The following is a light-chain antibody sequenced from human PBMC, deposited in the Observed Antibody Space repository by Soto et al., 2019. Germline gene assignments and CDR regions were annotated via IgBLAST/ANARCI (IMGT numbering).Light chain of an antibody. V-gene: IGKV3-20*01. CDR1: QTVGLNY. CDR3: QQYARTPRT. CDR2: GAS. J-gene: IGKJ1*01. Sequence: IVLTQSPGSLSLSPGERATLSCRASQTVGLNYLAWYQQKPGQAPRLLIYGASSRATDIPDRFSGSGSGAEFTLTISRLEPEDFAVYYCQQYARTPRTFGQGTKV.